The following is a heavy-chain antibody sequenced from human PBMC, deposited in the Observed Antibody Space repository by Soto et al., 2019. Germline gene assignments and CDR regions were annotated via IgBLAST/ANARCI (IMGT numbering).Heavy chain of an antibody. J-gene: IGHJ4*02. CDR1: GFTFDDFG. CDR2: LSYDGSHE. D-gene: IGHD3-22*01. Sequence: QVQLVESGGGVVQPGTSLKLSCAASGFTFDDFGFHWVRQAPGKGLEWVATLSYDGSHEYYADSVKGRFNISRDNSKITLYQQMNSLKTEDTAMYYCAKEMFPRTVLDSSSPWGDYWGQGTLVTVSS. V-gene: IGHV3-30*18. CDR3: AKEMFPRTVLDSSSPWGDY.